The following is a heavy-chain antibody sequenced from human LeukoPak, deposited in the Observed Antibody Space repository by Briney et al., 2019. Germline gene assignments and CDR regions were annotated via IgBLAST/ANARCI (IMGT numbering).Heavy chain of an antibody. CDR2: ITGSGDST. J-gene: IGHJ5*02. CDR1: GFSFISRA. CDR3: AKDPHSHFPDPSP. D-gene: IGHD3-3*02. Sequence: GGSLRLSCAASGFSFISRAMNWVRQAPGKGLEWVSGITGSGDSTYYADSVKGRFTISRDNSKNTLYLQMNSLRAEDTAVYYCAKDPHSHFPDPSPWGQGTLVTVSS. V-gene: IGHV3-23*01.